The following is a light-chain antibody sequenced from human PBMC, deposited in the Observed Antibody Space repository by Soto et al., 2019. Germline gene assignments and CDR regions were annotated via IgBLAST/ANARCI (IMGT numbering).Light chain of an antibody. CDR2: EVV. CDR3: KSYAGSNTYV. J-gene: IGLJ1*01. CDR1: KNDIGVFDF. Sequence: QAVVTQPPSASGSPGQSVTISCTGTKNDIGVFDFVSWYQHHPGKAPRLIIYEVVQRPSGVPDRFSGSKSGNTASLTVSGLQAVDEADYFCKSYAGSNTYVFGSGTKVTVL. V-gene: IGLV2-8*01.